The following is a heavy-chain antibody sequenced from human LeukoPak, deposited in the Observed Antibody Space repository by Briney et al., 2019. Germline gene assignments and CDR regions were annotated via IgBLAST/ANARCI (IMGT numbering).Heavy chain of an antibody. V-gene: IGHV4-59*12. J-gene: IGHJ6*03. CDR1: GGSISSYY. CDR2: LNYSGRT. CDR3: ARVLYLGDYYYYMDV. Sequence: SETLSLTCTVSGGSISSYYWSWIRQPPGKGLEWIGYLNYSGRTNYNPSLKSRVTMSAGTSKNQFSLKLSSVTAADTAVYYCARVLYLGDYYYYMDVWGKGTTVTVSS. D-gene: IGHD3-16*01.